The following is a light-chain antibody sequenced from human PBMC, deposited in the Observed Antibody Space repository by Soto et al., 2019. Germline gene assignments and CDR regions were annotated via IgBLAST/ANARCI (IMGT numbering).Light chain of an antibody. Sequence: EIVLTQSPGTLSLSPGERATLSCRASQSISSSYLAWYQQKPGQAPRLLIYGASSRATGIPDRFSGNGSGTDFTLTISTLAPGDFTVYYCEHYGSSPRTFGQETKLDIK. V-gene: IGKV3-20*01. CDR3: EHYGSSPRT. J-gene: IGKJ2*01. CDR1: QSISSSY. CDR2: GAS.